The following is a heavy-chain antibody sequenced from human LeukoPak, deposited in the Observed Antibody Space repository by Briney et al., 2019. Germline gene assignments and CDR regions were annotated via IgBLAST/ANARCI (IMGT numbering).Heavy chain of an antibody. V-gene: IGHV4-39*01. CDR1: GGSTSSYC. Sequence: TSETLSLTCTVSGGSTSSYCWSWIRQPPGKGLEWIGSIYYSGSTDYNPSLKSRVTTSVDTSKNQFSLRLSSVTAADTAVYYCARHDFFDADAFDIWGQGTMVTVSS. D-gene: IGHD2/OR15-2a*01. CDR2: IYYSGST. CDR3: ARHDFFDADAFDI. J-gene: IGHJ3*02.